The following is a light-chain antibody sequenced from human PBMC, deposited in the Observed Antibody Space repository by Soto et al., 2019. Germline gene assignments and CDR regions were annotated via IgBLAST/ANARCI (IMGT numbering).Light chain of an antibody. J-gene: IGLJ2*01. V-gene: IGLV1-51*01. CDR2: DNN. Sequence: QSVLTQPPSVSAAPGQKVTIYCSGSSSNIGKNYVSWYQRLPGTAPKLLIYDNNERSSGIPDRFSGSKSGTSATLGIAGLQTGDEADYYCGTWDTSLSAVVFGGGTKLTVL. CDR3: GTWDTSLSAVV. CDR1: SSNIGKNY.